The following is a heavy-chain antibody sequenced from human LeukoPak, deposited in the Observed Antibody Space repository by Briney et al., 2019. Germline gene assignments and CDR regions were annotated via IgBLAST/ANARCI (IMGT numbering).Heavy chain of an antibody. CDR3: ARSGVWSKGPDY. J-gene: IGHJ4*02. CDR2: IYSDANST. CDR1: GFTFSSYW. V-gene: IGHV3-74*01. D-gene: IGHD1-26*01. Sequence: GGSLRLSCAASGFTFSSYWMHWVRHAPGKGLVWVSRIYSDANSTTYADSVMGRFTISRDNAKNTLYLQMNSLRAEDTAVYYCARSGVWSKGPDYWGQGTLVTVSS.